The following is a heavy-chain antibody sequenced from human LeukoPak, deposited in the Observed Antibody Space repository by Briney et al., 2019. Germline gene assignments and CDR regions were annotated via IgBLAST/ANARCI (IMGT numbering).Heavy chain of an antibody. D-gene: IGHD6-6*01. V-gene: IGHV1-46*01. CDR2: LNPTGGSS. Sequence: ASVKVSCKASGYTVTSYYMHWVRQAPGQGLEWMGILNPTGGSSSSAQKFQGRATLTRATSTSTVYMELSSLRSEDTAVYYCARDGPTRWQLAVSLDYWGQGTLVTVSS. CDR1: GYTVTSYY. CDR3: ARDGPTRWQLAVSLDY. J-gene: IGHJ4*02.